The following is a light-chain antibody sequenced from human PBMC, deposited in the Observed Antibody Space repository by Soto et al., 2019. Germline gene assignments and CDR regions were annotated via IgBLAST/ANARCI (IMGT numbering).Light chain of an antibody. CDR3: QQDTSYWT. V-gene: IGKV1-5*03. Sequence: DIEMTQSPSTLSGSVGDRVTITCRASQTISSWLAWYQQKPGKAPKLLIYKASTLKSGVPSRFSGSGSGTEFTLTISSLQPDDFATYYCQQDTSYWTFGQGTKVDIK. CDR2: KAS. J-gene: IGKJ1*01. CDR1: QTISSW.